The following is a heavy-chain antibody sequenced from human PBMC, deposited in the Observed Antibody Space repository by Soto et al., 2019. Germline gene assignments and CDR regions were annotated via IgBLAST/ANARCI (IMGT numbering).Heavy chain of an antibody. J-gene: IGHJ5*02. CDR1: GYTLTDYF. D-gene: IGHD6-19*01. CDR3: ARDMAGTRNFS. Sequence: SVKVSCKASGYTLTDYFMHWVRQAPGQGLEWMGGIIPIFGTANYAQKFQGRVTITADESTSTAYMELSSLRSEDTAVYYCARDMAGTRNFSWGQGTLVTVSS. CDR2: IIPIFGTA. V-gene: IGHV1-69*13.